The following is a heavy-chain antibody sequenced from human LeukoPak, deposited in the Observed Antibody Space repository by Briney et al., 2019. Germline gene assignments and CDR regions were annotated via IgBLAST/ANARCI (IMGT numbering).Heavy chain of an antibody. D-gene: IGHD3-9*01. V-gene: IGHV3-23*01. J-gene: IGHJ4*02. CDR3: ARTYYDILTGYNPYFDY. CDR1: GFTFSNYN. Sequence: GGSLRLSCAASGFTFSNYNMNWVRQAPGKGLEWVSGISGHSGSTYYADSVEGRFTISRDNFKNTLYLQMNTLSAEDTAVYYCARTYYDILTGYNPYFDYWGQGILVTVSS. CDR2: ISGHSGST.